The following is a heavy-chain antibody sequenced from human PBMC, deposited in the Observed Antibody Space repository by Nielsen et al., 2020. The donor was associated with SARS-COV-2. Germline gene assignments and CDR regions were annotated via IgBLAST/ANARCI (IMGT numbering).Heavy chain of an antibody. CDR1: AYRFTDYA. V-gene: IGHV7-4-1*02. D-gene: IGHD3-3*01. Sequence: ASVKVSCKASAYRFTDYAINWVRQAPGQGLEYMGWINTNTGNPTYAQGFTGRFVFSLDTSVSTAYLQISSLKSEDTAVYYCARVGGVLEWLFLSGYYYYGMDVWGQGTTVTVSS. CDR3: ARVGGVLEWLFLSGYYYYGMDV. CDR2: INTNTGNP. J-gene: IGHJ6*02.